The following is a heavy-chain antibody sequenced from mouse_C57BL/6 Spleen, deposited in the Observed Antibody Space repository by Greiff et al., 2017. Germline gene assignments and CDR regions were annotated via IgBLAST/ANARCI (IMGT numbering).Heavy chain of an antibody. CDR1: GYAFSSSW. D-gene: IGHD1-1*01. J-gene: IGHJ4*01. V-gene: IGHV1-82*01. CDR3: ARGYYGSSDYAMDY. Sequence: VQLQQSGPELVKPGASVKISCKASGYAFSSSWMNWVKQRPGKGLEWIGRIYPGDGDTNYNGKFKGKATLTADKSSSTAYMQLSSLTSEDSAVYFCARGYYGSSDYAMDYWGQGTSVTVSS. CDR2: IYPGDGDT.